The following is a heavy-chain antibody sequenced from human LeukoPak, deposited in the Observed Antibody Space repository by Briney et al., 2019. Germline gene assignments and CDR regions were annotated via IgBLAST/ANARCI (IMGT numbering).Heavy chain of an antibody. D-gene: IGHD5-24*01. CDR3: ARGWLQPYWYFDR. Sequence: ASVQVSCQASGYTFLNYGIVWVRQAPGQGLEWMGWISVYNGNTNYAQKFQGRVTMTTDTSTTTAYMELRSLRSDDSAVYYCARGWLQPYWYFDRWGRGTLVAVSS. J-gene: IGHJ2*01. V-gene: IGHV1-18*01. CDR2: ISVYNGNT. CDR1: GYTFLNYG.